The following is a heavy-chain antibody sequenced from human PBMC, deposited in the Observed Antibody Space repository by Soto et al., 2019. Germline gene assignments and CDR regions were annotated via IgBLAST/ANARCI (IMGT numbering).Heavy chain of an antibody. D-gene: IGHD2-21*02. V-gene: IGHV3-21*01. J-gene: IGHJ5*02. Sequence: EVQLVESGGGLVKPGGSLRLSCAASGFTFSTYSMTWVRQAPGKGLEWVSSISSSSGYIYDADSVKGRFTISRDNAESTLFLHMNSLRAEDTAVYYCARGMVTPLQNGFDPWGQGTRVTVSS. CDR3: ARGMVTPLQNGFDP. CDR1: GFTFSTYS. CDR2: ISSSSGYI.